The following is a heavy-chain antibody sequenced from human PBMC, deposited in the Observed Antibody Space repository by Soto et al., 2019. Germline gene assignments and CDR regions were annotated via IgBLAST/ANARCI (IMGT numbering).Heavy chain of an antibody. D-gene: IGHD3-22*01. CDR3: AKDQGTMIVVVILDY. CDR2: ISGSGGST. J-gene: IGHJ4*02. V-gene: IGHV3-23*01. CDR1: GFTFSGYA. Sequence: GGSLSLSCAASGFTFSGYAMSWVRQAPGKGLEWVSAISGSGGSTYYADSVKGRFTISRDNSKNTLYLQMNSLRAEDTAVYYCAKDQGTMIVVVILDYWGQGTLVTVSS.